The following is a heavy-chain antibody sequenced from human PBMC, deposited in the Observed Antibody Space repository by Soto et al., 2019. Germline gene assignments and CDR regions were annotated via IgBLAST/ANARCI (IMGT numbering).Heavy chain of an antibody. V-gene: IGHV3-53*01. J-gene: IGHJ2*01. CDR2: LYNTGTT. D-gene: IGHD5-18*01. CDR3: ARDRLRNGYLTWNFDL. Sequence: EVQLVESGGGLIQPGGSLRLSCAASGFTVSSNYMNWVRQTPEKGLEWVSVLYNTGTTYYADSVNGRFTISRNESSNTVYLQMNSRRAEDTAVYYCARDRLRNGYLTWNFDLWGRGTLVTVSS. CDR1: GFTVSSNY.